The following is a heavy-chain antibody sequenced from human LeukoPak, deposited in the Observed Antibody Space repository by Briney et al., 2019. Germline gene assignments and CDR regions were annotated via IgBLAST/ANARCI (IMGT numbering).Heavy chain of an antibody. D-gene: IGHD4-17*01. CDR3: ARDAYGDYAGSDY. J-gene: IGHJ4*02. CDR2: IYHSGST. V-gene: IGHV4-30-2*01. Sequence: PSQTLSLTCAVSGGSISSGGYYWSWIRQPPGKGLEWIGYIYHSGSTYYNPSLKSRVTISVDRSKNQFSLKLSSVTAADTAVYYCARDAYGDYAGSDYWGQGTLVTVSS. CDR1: GGSISSGGYY.